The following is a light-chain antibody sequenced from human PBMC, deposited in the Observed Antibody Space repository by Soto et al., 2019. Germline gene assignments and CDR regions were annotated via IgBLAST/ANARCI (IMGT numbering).Light chain of an antibody. CDR1: QSVPRSY. J-gene: IGKJ5*01. Sequence: EIVLTQSPGTLSLSPGERATLSCRASQSVPRSYLAWYQQRRGQAPRLLIYDASSRATGIPDRFSGSESGTDFTLTISSLEPEDFAVYHCHQYAWSPLTFGQGTRLEIK. CDR3: HQYAWSPLT. CDR2: DAS. V-gene: IGKV3-20*01.